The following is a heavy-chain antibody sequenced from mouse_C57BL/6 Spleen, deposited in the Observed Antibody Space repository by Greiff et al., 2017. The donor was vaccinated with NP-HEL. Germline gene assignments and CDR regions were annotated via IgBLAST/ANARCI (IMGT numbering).Heavy chain of an antibody. D-gene: IGHD1-1*01. V-gene: IGHV1-80*01. J-gene: IGHJ4*01. Sequence: VQLQQSGAELVKPGASVKISCKASGYAFSSYWMNWVRQRPGKGLEWIGQIYPGDGDTNSNGKFKGKATLTADKSSSTAYMQLSSLTSEDSAVYFCARRGHYYGSRDYAMDYWGKGTSVTVSS. CDR1: GYAFSSYW. CDR3: ARRGHYYGSRDYAMDY. CDR2: IYPGDGDT.